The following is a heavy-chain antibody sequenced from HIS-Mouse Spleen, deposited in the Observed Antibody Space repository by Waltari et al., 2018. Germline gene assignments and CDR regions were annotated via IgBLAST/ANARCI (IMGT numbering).Heavy chain of an antibody. CDR3: ARGHDYSNYFDY. CDR1: GYTFTSYD. V-gene: IGHV1-8*01. Sequence: QVQLVQSGAEVKKPGASVKVSCKASGYTFTSYDINWVRQATGQGLGWMGWMNPNGGNTGYAQKFQGRVTMTRNTSISTAYMELSSLRSEDTAVYYCARGHDYSNYFDYWGQGTLVTVSS. J-gene: IGHJ4*02. CDR2: MNPNGGNT. D-gene: IGHD4-4*01.